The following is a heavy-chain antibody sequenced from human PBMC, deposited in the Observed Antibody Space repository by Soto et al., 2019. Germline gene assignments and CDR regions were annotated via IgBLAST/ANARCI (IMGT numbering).Heavy chain of an antibody. D-gene: IGHD5-12*01. CDR1: GGSISSYY. CDR2: IYTSGST. J-gene: IGHJ6*02. CDR3: ARVGPTTYYYYYYGMDV. V-gene: IGHV4-4*07. Sequence: SETLSLTCTVSGGSISSYYWSCIRQPAGKGLEWIVRIYTSGSTNYNPSLKSRVTMSVDTSKNQFSLKLSSVTAADTAVYYCARVGPTTYYYYYYGMDVWGQGATVTVS.